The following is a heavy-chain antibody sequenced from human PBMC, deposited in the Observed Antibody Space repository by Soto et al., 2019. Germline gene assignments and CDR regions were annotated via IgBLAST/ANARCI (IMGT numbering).Heavy chain of an antibody. V-gene: IGHV3-11*01. CDR1: GFTFSDYY. J-gene: IGHJ6*03. CDR3: ARDRLKPGIVVVPAASRAWGYMDV. CDR2: ISSSGSTI. Sequence: QVQLVESGGGLVKPGGSLRLSCAASGFTFSDYYMSWIRQAPGKGLEWVSYISSSGSTIYYADSVKGRFTISRDNAKNSLYLQMNSLRAEDTAVYYCARDRLKPGIVVVPAASRAWGYMDVWGKGTTVTVSS. D-gene: IGHD2-2*01.